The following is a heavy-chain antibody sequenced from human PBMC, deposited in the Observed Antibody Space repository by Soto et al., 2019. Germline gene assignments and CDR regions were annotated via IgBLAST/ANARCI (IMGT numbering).Heavy chain of an antibody. J-gene: IGHJ5*02. CDR2: INHSGST. CDR3: ARGGRMYYDFGSGEYTGPGWFDP. CDR1: GGSFSGYY. V-gene: IGHV4-34*01. D-gene: IGHD3-3*01. Sequence: SETLSLTCAVYGGSFSGYYWSWIRQPPGKGLEWIGEINHSGSTNYNPSLKSRVTISVDTSKNQFYLKLSSVTAADTAVYYCARGGRMYYDFGSGEYTGPGWFDPWGQGTLVTVSS.